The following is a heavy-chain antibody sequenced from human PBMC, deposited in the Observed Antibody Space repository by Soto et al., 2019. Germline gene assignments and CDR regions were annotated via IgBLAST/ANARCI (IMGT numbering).Heavy chain of an antibody. CDR1: GFTFSSYE. CDR2: ISSSGSTI. CDR3: ARGEGLNYYYYGMDV. D-gene: IGHD3-16*01. Sequence: GGSLRLSCAASGFTFSSYEMNWVRQAPGKGLEWVSYISSSGSTIYYADSVKGRFTISRDNAKNSLYLQMNSLRAEDTAVYYCARGEGLNYYYYGMDVWGQGTTVTVS. J-gene: IGHJ6*02. V-gene: IGHV3-48*03.